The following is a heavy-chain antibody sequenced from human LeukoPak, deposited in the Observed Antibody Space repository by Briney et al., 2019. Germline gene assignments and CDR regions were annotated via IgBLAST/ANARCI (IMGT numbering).Heavy chain of an antibody. CDR3: ARGYSYGYYMDV. V-gene: IGHV1-2*02. CDR2: INPNSGGT. CDR1: GYTFTGYY. D-gene: IGHD5-18*01. J-gene: IGHJ6*03. Sequence: ASVRVSCTASGYTFTGYYMHWVRQAPGQGLEWMGWINPNSGGTNYAQKFQGRVTMTRDTSISTAYMELSRLRSDDTAVYYCARGYSYGYYMDVWGKGTTVTVSS.